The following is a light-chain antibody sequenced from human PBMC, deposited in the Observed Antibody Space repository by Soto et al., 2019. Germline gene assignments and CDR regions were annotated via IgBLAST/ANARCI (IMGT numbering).Light chain of an antibody. J-gene: IGLJ1*01. V-gene: IGLV2-14*01. CDR2: DVS. CDR3: SSFTSTRTNYV. Sequence: QSALTQPASVSGSPGQSITISCTGTSSDIGVYNHVSWYQQHPGKAPKLMIYDVSNRPSGVSNRFSGSKSGNTASLTISGLQPEDEGDYYCSSFTSTRTNYVFGTGTKLTGL. CDR1: SSDIGVYNH.